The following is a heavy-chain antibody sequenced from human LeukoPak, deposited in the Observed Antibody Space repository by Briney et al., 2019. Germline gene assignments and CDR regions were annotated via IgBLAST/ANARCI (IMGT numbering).Heavy chain of an antibody. Sequence: GESLKISCKGSGYSFSTYWIGWVRQMPGKGLEWMGIIYPGDSDTTYSPSFQGQVTISADKSISTAYLQWSSLKASDTAMYYCARRGYDSSGYHDAFDIWGQGTMVTVSS. CDR2: IYPGDSDT. J-gene: IGHJ3*02. V-gene: IGHV5-51*01. D-gene: IGHD3-22*01. CDR3: ARRGYDSSGYHDAFDI. CDR1: GYSFSTYW.